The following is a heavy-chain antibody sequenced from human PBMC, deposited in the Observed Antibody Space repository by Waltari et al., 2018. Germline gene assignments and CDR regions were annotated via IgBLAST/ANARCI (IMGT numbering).Heavy chain of an antibody. CDR1: GDYIRRHF. CDR3: ARLPRGSVIIGAFDI. V-gene: IGHV4-59*11. CDR2: MYFSGTK. D-gene: IGHD3-22*01. Sequence: VQLQESGPGLVKPSETLSLRCNVSGDYIRRHFWSWIRQAPGKGLEWIGHMYFSGTKDYNPSLKSRVAISIDTSKNHFSLNLRSVTAADTAIYYCARLPRGSVIIGAFDIWGQGTQVTVSS. J-gene: IGHJ3*02.